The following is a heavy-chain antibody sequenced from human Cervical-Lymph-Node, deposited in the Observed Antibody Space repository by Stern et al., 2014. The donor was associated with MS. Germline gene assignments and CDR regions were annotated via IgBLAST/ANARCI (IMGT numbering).Heavy chain of an antibody. CDR3: ARQNYYNGMDV. CDR2: INPSGGRT. D-gene: IGHD2/OR15-2a*01. J-gene: IGHJ6*02. V-gene: IGHV1-46*01. CDR1: GYNFTSAY. Sequence: QVQVVQSGAEVKKPAASVKVSCKASGYNFTSAYMNWVRHPPEQRLELMGIINPSGGRTSYAQKFQGRVTMTRDTSTSTVHMELSSLRSEDTAVYYCARQNYYNGMDVWGQGTTVIVSS.